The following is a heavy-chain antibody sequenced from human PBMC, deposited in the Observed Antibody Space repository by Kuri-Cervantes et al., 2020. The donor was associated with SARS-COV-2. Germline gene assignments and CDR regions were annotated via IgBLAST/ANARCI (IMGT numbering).Heavy chain of an antibody. CDR3: ARSPAAGIGDWYFDL. D-gene: IGHD6-13*01. CDR1: GGSFSGYY. V-gene: IGHV4-34*01. Sequence: ESLKISCAVYGGSFSGYYWSWIRQPPGKGLEWIGEINHSGSTNYNPSLKSRVTISVDTSKNQFSLKLSSVTAADTAVYYCARSPAAGIGDWYFDLWGRGTLVTVSS. CDR2: INHSGST. J-gene: IGHJ2*01.